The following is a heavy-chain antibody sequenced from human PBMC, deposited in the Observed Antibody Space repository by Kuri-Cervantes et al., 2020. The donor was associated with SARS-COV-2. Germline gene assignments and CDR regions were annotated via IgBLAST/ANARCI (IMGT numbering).Heavy chain of an antibody. CDR1: GFIFSRYG. V-gene: IGHV3-30*18. Sequence: GESLKISCEASGFIFSRYGMHWVRQAPGKGLEWVAAIGYDGSRKHYSDSLKGRFTISRDNSQNTVYLQMSTLRDDDTAVYYCAKEGSGGWYGGDWGQGALVTVSS. J-gene: IGHJ4*02. CDR3: AKEGSGGWYGGD. CDR2: IGYDGSRK. D-gene: IGHD6-19*01.